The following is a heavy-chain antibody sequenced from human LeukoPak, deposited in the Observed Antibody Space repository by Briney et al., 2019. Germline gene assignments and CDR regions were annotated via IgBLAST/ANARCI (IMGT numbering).Heavy chain of an antibody. CDR2: IYYSGST. Sequence: SETLSLTCTVSGGSISSYYWSWIRQPPGKGLEWIGYIYYSGSTYYNPSLKSRVTISVDTSKNQFSLKLSSVTAADTAVYYCARDIVVDRGSDAFDIWGQGTMVTVSS. J-gene: IGHJ3*02. CDR1: GGSISSYY. V-gene: IGHV4-59*12. CDR3: ARDIVVDRGSDAFDI. D-gene: IGHD2-2*01.